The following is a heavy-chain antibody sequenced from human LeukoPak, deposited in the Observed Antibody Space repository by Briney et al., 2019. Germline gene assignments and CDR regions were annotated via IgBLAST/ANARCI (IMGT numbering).Heavy chain of an antibody. J-gene: IGHJ3*02. Sequence: RTGGSLRLSCAASGFTVSSNYMTWVRQAPGKGLEWVAVISYDGSSKYYADSVKGRFTISRDNSKNTLYLQMDSLRAEDTAVYYCARARSSYGYGDAFDIWGQGTMVTVSS. CDR1: GFTVSSNY. V-gene: IGHV3-30*03. CDR3: ARARSSYGYGDAFDI. D-gene: IGHD5-18*01. CDR2: ISYDGSSK.